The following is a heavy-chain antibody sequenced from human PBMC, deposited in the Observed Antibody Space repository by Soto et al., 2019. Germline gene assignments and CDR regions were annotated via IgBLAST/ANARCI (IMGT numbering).Heavy chain of an antibody. CDR2: IYYSGST. J-gene: IGHJ2*01. CDR3: ARGKNQRLYWYFDL. D-gene: IGHD2-2*01. Sequence: QVQLQESGPGLVKPSQTLSLTCTVSGGSISSGDDYWSWIRQPPGKGLEWFGYIYYSGSTYYKPSIKSRVTISVDTSKNQFSLKLSSVTAADTAVYYCARGKNQRLYWYFDLWGRGTLVTVSS. V-gene: IGHV4-30-4*01. CDR1: GGSISSGDDY.